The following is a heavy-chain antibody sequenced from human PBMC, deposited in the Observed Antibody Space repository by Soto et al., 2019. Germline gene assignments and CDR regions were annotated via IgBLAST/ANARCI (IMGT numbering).Heavy chain of an antibody. CDR3: SRHAVRGFWRHGLDA. D-gene: IGHD3-3*01. CDR1: GGSISSADYC. V-gene: IGHV4-30-4*01. CDR2: SYSSALT. Sequence: PSETLSLTCTVSGGSISSADYCWSWVRQPPGKGLEGIGSSYSSALTYSTPSLQSRVTISVYPSKTPLSLQLSSVTAAGTAGYSCSRHAVRGFWRHGLDAWGQGTTVTVSS. J-gene: IGHJ6*02.